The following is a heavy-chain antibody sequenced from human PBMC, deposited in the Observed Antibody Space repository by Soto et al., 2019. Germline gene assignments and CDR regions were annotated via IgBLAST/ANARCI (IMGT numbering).Heavy chain of an antibody. CDR1: GGSFSGYY. J-gene: IGHJ6*03. CDR2: INHSGST. CDR3: ARGIFGVVVEYYYYYMAV. D-gene: IGHD3-3*01. V-gene: IGHV4-34*01. Sequence: PSETLSLSCAVYGGSFSGYYWSWIRQPPGKGLEWIGEINHSGSTNYNPSLKSRVTISVDTSKNQFSLKLSSVTAADTAVYYCARGIFGVVVEYYYYYMAVWGKGTTVTVSS.